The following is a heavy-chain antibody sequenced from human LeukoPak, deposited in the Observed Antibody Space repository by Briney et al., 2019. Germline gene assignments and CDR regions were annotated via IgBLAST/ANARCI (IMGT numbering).Heavy chain of an antibody. CDR3: ARDLGSSMVRGVIRLHLDY. CDR2: INPNSGGT. V-gene: IGHV1-2*04. J-gene: IGHJ4*02. D-gene: IGHD3-10*01. Sequence: ASVTVSCKASGYTFTGYYMHWVRQAPGQGLEWMGWINPNSGGTNYAQKFQGWVTMTRDTSISTAYMELSRLRSDDTAVYYCARDLGSSMVRGVIRLHLDYWGQGTLVTVSS. CDR1: GYTFTGYY.